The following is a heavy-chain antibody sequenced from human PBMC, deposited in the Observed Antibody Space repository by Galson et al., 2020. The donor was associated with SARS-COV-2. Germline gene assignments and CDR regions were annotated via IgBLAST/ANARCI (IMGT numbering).Heavy chain of an antibody. D-gene: IGHD6-19*01. CDR3: ARDHIGDIEFDSSGPAGYGMDV. Sequence: ASVKVSCQASGYRFTAYGLRWVRHVPGQGREWMGWISGNNGNTLYSQKLQGRVTIGTDTSTSTAYMELRSLRSDDTAVYYCARDHIGDIEFDSSGPAGYGMDVWGQGTTVTVSS. J-gene: IGHJ6*02. CDR2: ISGNNGNT. CDR1: GYRFTAYG. V-gene: IGHV1-18*01.